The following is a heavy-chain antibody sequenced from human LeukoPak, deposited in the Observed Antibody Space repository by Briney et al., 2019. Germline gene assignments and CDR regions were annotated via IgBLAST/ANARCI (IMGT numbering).Heavy chain of an antibody. V-gene: IGHV3-23*01. D-gene: IGHD2-2*01. CDR1: GFTLNSYA. CDR3: AKVPVVPAAPRVYYFDY. CDR2: ISGSGGST. Sequence: GGSLRLSCAASGFTLNSYAMSWVRQAPGKGLEWVSAISGSGGSTYYADSVKGRFTISRDNSKNTLYLQMNSLRAEDTAVYYCAKVPVVPAAPRVYYFDYWGQGTLVTVSS. J-gene: IGHJ4*02.